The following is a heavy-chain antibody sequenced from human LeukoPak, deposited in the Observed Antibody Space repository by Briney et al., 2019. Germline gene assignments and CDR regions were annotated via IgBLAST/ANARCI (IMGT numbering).Heavy chain of an antibody. D-gene: IGHD6-19*01. CDR2: IYSSANT. CDR1: GFTVSNTY. Sequence: GGSLRLSCAVSGFTVSNTYMSWVRQAPGRGLEWVSIIYSSANTYYADSVKGRFTISRDNSKNTLYLQMNSLRVEDTALYYCAKGPLIEVAGTTWDYWGQGTLVTVSS. J-gene: IGHJ4*02. V-gene: IGHV3-66*01. CDR3: AKGPLIEVAGTTWDY.